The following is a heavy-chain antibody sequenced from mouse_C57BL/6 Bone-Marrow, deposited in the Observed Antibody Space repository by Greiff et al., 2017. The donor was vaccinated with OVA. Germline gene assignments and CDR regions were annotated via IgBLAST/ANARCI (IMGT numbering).Heavy chain of an antibody. Sequence: VQLQQSGPELVKPGASVKISCKASGYSFTGYYMNWVKQSPEKSLEWIGEINPSTGGTTYNQKFKAKATLTVDKSSSTAYMQLKSLTSEDSAVYYCARLGTAQVCAYWGQGTLVTVSA. J-gene: IGHJ3*01. V-gene: IGHV1-42*01. CDR3: ARLGTAQVCAY. CDR2: INPSTGGT. CDR1: GYSFTGYY. D-gene: IGHD3-2*02.